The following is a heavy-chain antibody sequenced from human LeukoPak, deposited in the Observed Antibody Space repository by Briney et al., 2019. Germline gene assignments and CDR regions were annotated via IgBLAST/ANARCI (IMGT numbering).Heavy chain of an antibody. V-gene: IGHV4-59*04. CDR1: GGSISSYY. Sequence: SETQSLTCTVSGGSISSYYWSWIRQPPGKGLEWIGSIYYSGNTNYNPSLKSRVTISADTSKNQFSLKLSSVTAADTAAYYCGRGTTPAAAAHWGQGILVTVSS. CDR2: IYYSGNT. J-gene: IGHJ1*01. CDR3: GRGTTPAAAAH. D-gene: IGHD6-25*01.